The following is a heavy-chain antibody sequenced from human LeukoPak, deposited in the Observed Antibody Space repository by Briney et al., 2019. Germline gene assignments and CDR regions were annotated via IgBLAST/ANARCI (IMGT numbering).Heavy chain of an antibody. CDR3: AREGSYYDILTGYYDY. J-gene: IGHJ4*02. Sequence: SETLSLTCTVSGGSISSYYWSWIRQPPGKGLEWIGEINHSGSTNYNPSLKSRVTISVDTSKNQFSLKLSSVTAADTAVYYCAREGSYYDILTGYYDYWGQGTLVTVSS. V-gene: IGHV4-34*01. CDR2: INHSGST. D-gene: IGHD3-9*01. CDR1: GGSISSYY.